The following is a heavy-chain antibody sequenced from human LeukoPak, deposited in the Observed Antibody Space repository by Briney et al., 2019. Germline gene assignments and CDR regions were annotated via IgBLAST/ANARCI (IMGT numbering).Heavy chain of an antibody. D-gene: IGHD3-10*01. V-gene: IGHV3-23*01. J-gene: IGHJ4*02. CDR3: AKRGVVIRVVLVGFHKEAYYFDS. CDR1: GITLSNYG. CDR2: LSGSGGGT. Sequence: GGSLRLSCAVSGITLSNYGMSWVRQAPGKGLEWVAGLSGSGGGTNYADSVQGRFTISRDNPKNTLYLQMNSLRAEDTAVYFCAKRGVVIRVVLVGFHKEAYYFDSWGQGALVTVSS.